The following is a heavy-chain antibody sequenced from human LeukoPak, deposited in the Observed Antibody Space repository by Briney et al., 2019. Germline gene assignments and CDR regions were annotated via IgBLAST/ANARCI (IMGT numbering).Heavy chain of an antibody. V-gene: IGHV3-66*01. Sequence: PGGSLRLSCAASGFTVMNNYMSWVRQAPGKGLEWVSVIYSGGSTYYADSVKGRFPISRDNSKNTVFLQMNSLRAEDTAMYYCAKEEGGYGMDVWGQGTTVTVSS. D-gene: IGHD3-16*01. CDR2: IYSGGST. CDR3: AKEEGGYGMDV. J-gene: IGHJ6*02. CDR1: GFTVMNNY.